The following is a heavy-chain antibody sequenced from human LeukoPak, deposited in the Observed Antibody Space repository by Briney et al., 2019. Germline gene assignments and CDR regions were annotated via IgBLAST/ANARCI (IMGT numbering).Heavy chain of an antibody. D-gene: IGHD3-10*01. J-gene: IGHJ3*02. CDR1: GFSFSSYS. Sequence: AGSLRLSCAASGFSFSSYSMNWVRQAPGKGLQWVSSISSSSSYIYYPDSVKGRFTISRDNAKNSLYLQMNSLRGEDTAVYYCARGDGATPPDAFDIWGQGTMVTVSS. CDR2: ISSSSSYI. V-gene: IGHV3-21*01. CDR3: ARGDGATPPDAFDI.